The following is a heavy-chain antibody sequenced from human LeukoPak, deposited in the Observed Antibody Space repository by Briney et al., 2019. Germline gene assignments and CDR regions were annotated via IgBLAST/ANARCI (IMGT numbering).Heavy chain of an antibody. V-gene: IGHV3-30*04. CDR1: GFSFSSYA. Sequence: GGSLRLSCAASGFSFSSYAMHWVRQAPGKGGEWVAVISYDGSNKYYADSVKGRFTISRDNCKNTLYLQMNSLRAEDTAVYYCAITKKQLVYAYWGQGTLVTVSS. CDR2: ISYDGSNK. CDR3: AITKKQLVYAY. J-gene: IGHJ4*02. D-gene: IGHD6-6*01.